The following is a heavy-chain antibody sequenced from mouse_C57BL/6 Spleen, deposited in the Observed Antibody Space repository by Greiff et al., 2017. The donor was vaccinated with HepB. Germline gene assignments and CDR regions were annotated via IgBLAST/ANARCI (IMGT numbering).Heavy chain of an antibody. CDR3: ARSRGSSSTPFDY. D-gene: IGHD1-1*01. CDR1: GFNIKDYY. CDR2: IDPEDGET. V-gene: IGHV14-2*01. J-gene: IGHJ2*01. Sequence: EVKLQESGAELVKPGASVKLSCTASGFNIKDYYMHWVKQRTEQGLEWIGRIDPEDGETKYAPKFQGKATITADTSSNTAYLQLSSLTSEDTAVYSCARSRGSSSTPFDYWGQGTTLTVSS.